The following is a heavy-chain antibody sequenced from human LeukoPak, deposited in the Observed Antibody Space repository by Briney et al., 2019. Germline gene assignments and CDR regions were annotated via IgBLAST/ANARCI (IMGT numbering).Heavy chain of an antibody. Sequence: SETLSLTCAVYGGSFNGYYWSWIRQPPGKGLEWIGEINHSGSTNYNPSLKSRVTISVDTSKNQFSLKLSSVTAADTAVYYCARDYGVTDYWGQGSLVTASS. CDR1: GGSFNGYY. CDR3: ARDYGVTDY. J-gene: IGHJ4*02. V-gene: IGHV4-34*01. D-gene: IGHD4-17*01. CDR2: INHSGST.